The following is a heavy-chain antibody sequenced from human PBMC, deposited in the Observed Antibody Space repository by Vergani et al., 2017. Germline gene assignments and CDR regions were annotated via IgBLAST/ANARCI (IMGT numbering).Heavy chain of an antibody. V-gene: IGHV5-51*03. CDR1: GYSFNSYW. Sequence: EVQLVQSGAEVKTPGESLKISCKGSGYSFNSYWIGWVRQLPGKGLEWMGIIYPGDSDTRYSPSVQGQVTISADKSISTAYLQWSILKSSDTAMYYCARLYYDILTGSFGWFDPWGQGTLVTVSS. D-gene: IGHD3-9*01. J-gene: IGHJ5*02. CDR3: ARLYYDILTGSFGWFDP. CDR2: IYPGDSDT.